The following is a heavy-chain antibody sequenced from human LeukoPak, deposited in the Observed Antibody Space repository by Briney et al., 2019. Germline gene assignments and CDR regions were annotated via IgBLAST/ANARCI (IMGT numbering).Heavy chain of an antibody. Sequence: SETLSLTCTVSGGSISSYYWSWIRQPPGKELEWIGYIYYSGSTNYNPSLKSRVTISVDTSKNQFSLKLSSVTAADTAVYYCARRVNYGMDVWGQGTTVTVSS. CDR3: ARRVNYGMDV. V-gene: IGHV4-59*08. CDR1: GGSISSYY. CDR2: IYYSGST. D-gene: IGHD2-21*01. J-gene: IGHJ6*02.